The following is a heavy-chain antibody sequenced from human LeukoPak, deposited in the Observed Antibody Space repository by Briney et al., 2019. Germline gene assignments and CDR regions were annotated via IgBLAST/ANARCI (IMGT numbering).Heavy chain of an antibody. Sequence: NPSETLSLTCTVSGGSISSYYWSWIRQPPGKGLEWIGYIYYSGSTNYNPSLKSRVTISVDTSKNQFSLKLSSVTAADTAVYYCARTTVTVYYYYYYYMDVWGKGTTVTASS. J-gene: IGHJ6*03. V-gene: IGHV4-59*01. CDR1: GGSISSYY. D-gene: IGHD4-17*01. CDR2: IYYSGST. CDR3: ARTTVTVYYYYYYYMDV.